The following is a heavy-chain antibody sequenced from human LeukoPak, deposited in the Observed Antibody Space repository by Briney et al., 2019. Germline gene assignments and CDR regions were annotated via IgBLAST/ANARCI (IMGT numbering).Heavy chain of an antibody. J-gene: IGHJ4*02. CDR2: IYYSGTT. Sequence: SETLSLTCTVSGGSIISYYWTWIRQPPGKGLEWIGYIYYSGTTNYNPSLKSRVTISVDTSKNQFSLKLTSVTAADTAVYYCARGGYCSGAACYPDYWGQGTLVTVSS. CDR3: ARGGYCSGAACYPDY. CDR1: GGSIISYY. D-gene: IGHD2-15*01. V-gene: IGHV4-59*01.